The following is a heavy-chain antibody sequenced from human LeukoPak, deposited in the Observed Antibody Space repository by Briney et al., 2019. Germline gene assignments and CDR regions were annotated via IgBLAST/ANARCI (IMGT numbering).Heavy chain of an antibody. CDR1: GFTFSSYS. Sequence: GGSLRLSCTASGFTFSSYSMNWVRQAPGKGLEWVSYISSISSTIYYADSVKGRFTISRDNAKNSLYLQMNSLRAEDTAVYYCARAHLATVVAPFDYWGQGTLVTVSS. J-gene: IGHJ4*02. CDR2: ISSISSTI. V-gene: IGHV3-48*01. D-gene: IGHD3-22*01. CDR3: ARAHLATVVAPFDY.